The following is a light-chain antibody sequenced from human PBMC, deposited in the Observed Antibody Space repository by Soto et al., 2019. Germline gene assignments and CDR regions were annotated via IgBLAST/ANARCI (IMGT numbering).Light chain of an antibody. Sequence: DIQLTQSPDSLAVSLGERATINCKSSQSVFYSSNNKNYLAWYQQKPGQPPKLLIYWASTRESGVPDRFSGSGSGTDFTLTISSLQAEDVAVYYCQQYYSTFLTFGGGTKVEIK. CDR1: QSVFYSSNNKNY. J-gene: IGKJ4*01. CDR3: QQYYSTFLT. V-gene: IGKV4-1*01. CDR2: WAS.